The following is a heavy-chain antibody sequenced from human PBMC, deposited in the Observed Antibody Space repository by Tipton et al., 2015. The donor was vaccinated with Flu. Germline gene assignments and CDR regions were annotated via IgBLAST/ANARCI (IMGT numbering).Heavy chain of an antibody. V-gene: IGHV3-21*06. CDR2: ISSSLKYI. Sequence: QLVQSGGGLVQPGRSLRLSCAASGFHFTSYSMNWVRQAPGKGLEWVSSISSSLKYIYYAESVKGRFTISRENANNSLFLQMNSLRAEDTAIYYGVRDRYRAPYYLDSWGQGTLVTVSS. CDR3: VRDRYRAPYYLDS. CDR1: GFHFTSYS. J-gene: IGHJ4*02. D-gene: IGHD3-10*01.